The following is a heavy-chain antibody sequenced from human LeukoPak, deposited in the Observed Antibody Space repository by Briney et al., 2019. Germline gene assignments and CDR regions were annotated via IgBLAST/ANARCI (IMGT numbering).Heavy chain of an antibody. Sequence: GGSLRLSCAASGFTFSSYGMHWVRQAPGKGLEWAAFIRYDGSNKYYADSVKGRFTISRDNSKNTLYLQMNSLRAEDTAVYYCAKPKEWFGELLDDWGQGTLVTVSS. J-gene: IGHJ4*02. CDR3: AKPKEWFGELLDD. D-gene: IGHD3-10*01. CDR2: IRYDGSNK. V-gene: IGHV3-30*02. CDR1: GFTFSSYG.